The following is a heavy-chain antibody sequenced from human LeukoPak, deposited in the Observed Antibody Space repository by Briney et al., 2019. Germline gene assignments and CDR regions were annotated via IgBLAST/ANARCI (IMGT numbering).Heavy chain of an antibody. CDR1: GGTFSSYA. CDR3: ARDLLGQVSSSWYGKPTYYYYYMDV. Sequence: SVKVSCKASGGTFSSYAISWVRQAPGQGLEWMGGIIPIFGTANYAQKFQGRVTITADESTSTAYMELSSLRSEDTAVYYCARDLLGQVSSSWYGKPTYYYYYMDVWGKGTTVTISS. D-gene: IGHD6-13*01. CDR2: IIPIFGTA. J-gene: IGHJ6*03. V-gene: IGHV1-69*01.